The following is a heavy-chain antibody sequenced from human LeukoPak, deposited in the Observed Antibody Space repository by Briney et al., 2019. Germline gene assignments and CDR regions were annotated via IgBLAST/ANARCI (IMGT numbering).Heavy chain of an antibody. Sequence: PGGSLRLSCAASGFTVSSNYMSWVRQAPGKGLEWVSVIYSGGSTYYADSVKGRFTISRDNSKNTLYLQMNSLRAEDTAVYYCAREGDSGYDLYFDYWGQGTLVTVSS. J-gene: IGHJ4*02. V-gene: IGHV3-53*01. CDR3: AREGDSGYDLYFDY. CDR1: GFTVSSNY. D-gene: IGHD5-12*01. CDR2: IYSGGST.